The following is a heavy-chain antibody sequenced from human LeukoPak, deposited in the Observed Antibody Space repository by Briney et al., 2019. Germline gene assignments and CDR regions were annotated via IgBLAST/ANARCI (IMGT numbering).Heavy chain of an antibody. D-gene: IGHD4-23*01. CDR2: IYPGDSDT. J-gene: IGHJ6*02. V-gene: IGHV5-51*01. CDR3: ARLDYGAKSGGLDV. CDR1: GYTFTDYW. Sequence: GESLRISRKGSGYTFTDYWIAWVRQMPGKGLEWMGIIYPGDSDTRYSPSFQGQVTISADNSISTAYLQWSSLKASDTAMYYCARLDYGAKSGGLDVWGQGTTVTVSS.